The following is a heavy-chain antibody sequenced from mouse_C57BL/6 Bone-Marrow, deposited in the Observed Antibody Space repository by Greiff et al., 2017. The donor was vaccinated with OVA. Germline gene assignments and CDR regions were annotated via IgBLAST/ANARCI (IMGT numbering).Heavy chain of an antibody. V-gene: IGHV1-9*01. CDR2: ILPGRGST. J-gene: IGHJ1*03. CDR1: GYTFTGYW. D-gene: IGHD1-1*02. CDR3: ARFWWWYCDV. Sequence: VQLQESGAELMKPGASVKLSCKATGYTFTGYWIEWVKQRPGHGLEWIGEILPGRGSTNYNEKFKGKATFTADTSSNTAYMKLSSLTTEDSAIYYCARFWWWYCDVWGTGTTVTVSS.